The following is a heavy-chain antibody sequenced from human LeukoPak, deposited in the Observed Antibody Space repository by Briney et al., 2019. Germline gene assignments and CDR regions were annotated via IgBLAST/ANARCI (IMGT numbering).Heavy chain of an antibody. Sequence: GGSLRLSCAASGFTFSQYSVSWVRQAPGKGLEWVANIKQDGSAKYYVDSVKGRFTISRDDSKNSLYLQMDSLRAEDTAVYYCARDPRSSWYGAIDYWGQGSLVTVSS. CDR1: GFTFSQYS. J-gene: IGHJ4*02. V-gene: IGHV3-7*01. CDR3: ARDPRSSWYGAIDY. D-gene: IGHD6-13*01. CDR2: IKQDGSAK.